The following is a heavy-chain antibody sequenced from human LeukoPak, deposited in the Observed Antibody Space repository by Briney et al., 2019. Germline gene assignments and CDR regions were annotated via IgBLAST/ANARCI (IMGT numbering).Heavy chain of an antibody. CDR2: IYDSGST. CDR3: ARQSISGSSLSYFDY. D-gene: IGHD3-22*01. J-gene: IGHJ4*02. V-gene: IGHV4-59*01. CDR1: GGSISSYY. Sequence: SETLSLTCTVSGGSISSYYRSWIRQPPGKGLEWIGNIYDSGSTNYNPSLKSRVTISVDTSKNQCSRKLSSVTAADTAVYYCARQSISGSSLSYFDYWGQGTLVNVSS.